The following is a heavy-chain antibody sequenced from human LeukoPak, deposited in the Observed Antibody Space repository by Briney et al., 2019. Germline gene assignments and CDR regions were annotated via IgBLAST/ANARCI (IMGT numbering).Heavy chain of an antibody. D-gene: IGHD3-10*01. CDR3: ARDLNLWFGFA. V-gene: IGHV1-69*13. CDR1: GYTFTSYA. CDR2: IIPIFGTA. Sequence: ASVKVSCKASGYTFTSYAMHWVRQAPGQGLEWMGGIIPIFGTANYAQKFQGRVTITADESTSTAYMELSSLRSEDTAVYYCARDLNLWFGFAWGQGTLVTVSS. J-gene: IGHJ5*02.